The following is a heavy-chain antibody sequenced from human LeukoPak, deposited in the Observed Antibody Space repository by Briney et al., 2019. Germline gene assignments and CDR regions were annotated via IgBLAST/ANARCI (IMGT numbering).Heavy chain of an antibody. D-gene: IGHD5-24*01. V-gene: IGHV3-7*01. Sequence: GGSLRLSCAVSGLTFRSYWMSWVRQAPGKGLEWVANINQGGSEKYFVDSVKGRFTISRDNAKNSLHLQMDTLRADDTAVYYCARERDGRFFDYWGQGTLVTVSS. CDR2: INQGGSEK. CDR3: ARERDGRFFDY. J-gene: IGHJ4*02. CDR1: GLTFRSYW.